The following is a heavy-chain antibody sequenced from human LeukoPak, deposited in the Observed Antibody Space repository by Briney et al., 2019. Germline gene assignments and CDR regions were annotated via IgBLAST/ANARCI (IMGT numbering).Heavy chain of an antibody. J-gene: IGHJ4*02. D-gene: IGHD3-10*01. CDR3: AKDMNSYGSGSSYNPWGPFDS. Sequence: GRSLRLSCAASGFTFDNYAMHWVRQVPGKGLEWVSGIAWNSGNTGFADSVKGRFTISRDNAENSLSLQMNSLTPEDTAFYFCAKDMNSYGSGSSYNPWGPFDSWGQGTLVTVSS. CDR2: IAWNSGNT. CDR1: GFTFDNYA. V-gene: IGHV3-9*01.